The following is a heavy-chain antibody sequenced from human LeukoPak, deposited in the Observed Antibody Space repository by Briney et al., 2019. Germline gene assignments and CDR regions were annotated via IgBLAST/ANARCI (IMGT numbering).Heavy chain of an antibody. CDR1: GGSINSGGYY. CDR3: ASGGIVVVTASHNY. CDR2: IYQSGST. D-gene: IGHD2-21*02. Sequence: SQTLSLTCTVSGGSINSGGYYWSWIRQPPGKGLEWIGYIYQSGSTYYNPSLKSRVTISVDRSKNQFYLNLTSVTAADTAVYYCASGGIVVVTASHNYWGQGTLVTVSS. J-gene: IGHJ4*02. V-gene: IGHV4-30-2*01.